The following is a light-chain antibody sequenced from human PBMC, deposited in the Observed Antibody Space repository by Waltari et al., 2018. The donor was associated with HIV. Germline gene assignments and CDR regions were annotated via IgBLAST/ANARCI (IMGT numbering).Light chain of an antibody. Sequence: QSALTQPPAASGSPGQSVTISCTGTSNDIGPYNYVSWYQQHPDRFPRLIIYEVNKRPAGVPDRFSGSKSGNTASLTVSGLQAEDEADYYCTSYAGSNNLVVFGGGTKLTVL. CDR1: SNDIGPYNY. V-gene: IGLV2-8*01. J-gene: IGLJ3*02. CDR3: TSYAGSNNLVV. CDR2: EVN.